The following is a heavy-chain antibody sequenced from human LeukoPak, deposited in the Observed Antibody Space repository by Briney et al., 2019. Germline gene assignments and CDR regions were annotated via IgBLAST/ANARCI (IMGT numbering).Heavy chain of an antibody. J-gene: IGHJ5*02. V-gene: IGHV3-48*03. CDR3: ATTSLWFGELFSWFDP. D-gene: IGHD3-10*01. CDR1: GFTFSSYE. Sequence: PGGSLRLSCAASGFTFSSYEMNWVRQAPGKGLEWVSYISSSGSTIYYADSVKGRFTISRDNAKNSLYLQMNSLRAEDTAVYYCATTSLWFGELFSWFDPWGQGTLVTLSS. CDR2: ISSSGSTI.